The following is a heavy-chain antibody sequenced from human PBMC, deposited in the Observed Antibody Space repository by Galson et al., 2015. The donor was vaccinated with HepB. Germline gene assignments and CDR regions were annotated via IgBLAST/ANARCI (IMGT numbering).Heavy chain of an antibody. CDR1: GYTFARYA. CDR3: ARGYYDGSGLFDY. D-gene: IGHD3-22*01. J-gene: IGHJ4*02. CDR2: ISAYNGNT. V-gene: IGHV1-18*01. Sequence: SVKVSCKASGYTFARYANTWVRQAPGQGLEYMGWISAYNGNTNDAQNLQGRVTMTTDTSTSTAYMELRSLRSDDTAVYYCARGYYDGSGLFDYWGQGTLVTVSS.